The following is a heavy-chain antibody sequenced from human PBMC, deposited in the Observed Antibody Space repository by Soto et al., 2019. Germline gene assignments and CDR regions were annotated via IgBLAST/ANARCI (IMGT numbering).Heavy chain of an antibody. Sequence: EVQLVESGGGLVKPGGSLRLSCAASGFTFSSYSMNWVRQAPGKGLEWVSSISSSSSYIYYADSVKGRFTISRDNAKNSLYLQMNSLRAEDTAVYYCARVTPDIVVVPAALEEWGQGTLVTVSS. CDR1: GFTFSSYS. V-gene: IGHV3-21*01. CDR3: ARVTPDIVVVPAALEE. J-gene: IGHJ4*02. CDR2: ISSSSSYI. D-gene: IGHD2-2*01.